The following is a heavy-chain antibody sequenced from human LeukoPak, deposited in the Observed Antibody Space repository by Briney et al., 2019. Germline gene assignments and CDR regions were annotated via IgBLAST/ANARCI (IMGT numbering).Heavy chain of an antibody. J-gene: IGHJ6*04. D-gene: IGHD3-10*02. CDR3: AELGITMIGGV. CDR2: ISGSGGST. V-gene: IGHV3-23*01. Sequence: LSGGSLRLSCAASGFTFSSYAMSWVRQAPGKGLEWVSAISGSGGSTYYADSVKGRFTISRDNAKNSLYLQMNSLRAEDTAVYYCAELGITMIGGVWGKGTTVTISS. CDR1: GFTFSSYA.